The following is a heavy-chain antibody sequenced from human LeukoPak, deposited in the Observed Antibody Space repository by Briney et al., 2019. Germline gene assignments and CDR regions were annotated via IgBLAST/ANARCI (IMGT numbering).Heavy chain of an antibody. CDR3: ARDWWGDY. D-gene: IGHD2-8*02. J-gene: IGHJ4*02. Sequence: GGSLRLSCAASGFTVSSNDMSWVRQAPGKGLEWVSLIYSGDNRYYADSVKGRFTISRDNSKNTLYLQMNNLRVEDTAVYYCARDWWGDYWGQGTLVTVSS. V-gene: IGHV3-53*05. CDR1: GFTVSSND. CDR2: IYSGDNR.